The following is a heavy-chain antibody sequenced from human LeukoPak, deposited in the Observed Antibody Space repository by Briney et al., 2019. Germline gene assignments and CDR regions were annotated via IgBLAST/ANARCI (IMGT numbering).Heavy chain of an antibody. CDR1: GGSISSYY. V-gene: IGHV4-59*01. J-gene: IGHJ3*02. CDR2: IYYSGST. CDR3: ARETAGYSSSSDAFDI. D-gene: IGHD6-13*01. Sequence: SETLSLTCTVSGGSISSYYWSWIRQPPGKGLEWIGYIYYSGSTNYNPSLKSRVTISVDTSKNQFSLKLSSVTAADTAVYYCARETAGYSSSSDAFDIWGQGTMVTVSS.